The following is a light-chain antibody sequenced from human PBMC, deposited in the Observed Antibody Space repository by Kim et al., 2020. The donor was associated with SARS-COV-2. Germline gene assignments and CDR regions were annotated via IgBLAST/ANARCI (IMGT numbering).Light chain of an antibody. CDR3: QQRSNWPT. J-gene: IGKJ5*01. Sequence: EIVLKQSPATLSLSPGERATLSCRASQSVSSYLAWYQQKHGQAPRLLIYDASNRATGIPARFSGSGSGTDFTLTISSLEPEDFAVYYCQQRSNWPTFGQETRREIK. CDR1: QSVSSY. CDR2: DAS. V-gene: IGKV3-11*01.